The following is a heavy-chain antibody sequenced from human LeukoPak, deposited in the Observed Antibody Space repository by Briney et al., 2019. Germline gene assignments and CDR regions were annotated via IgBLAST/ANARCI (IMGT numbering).Heavy chain of an antibody. CDR2: IYPNDSDT. CDR3: AKQPTSMVRGIIITDYYFDY. CDR1: GYSFTSYW. Sequence: GESLKISCKGSGYSFTSYWIGWVRQMPGKGLDWMGIIYPNDSDTRYSPSFQGQVTISADKSISTAYLQWSSLKASDTAMYYCAKQPTSMVRGIIITDYYFDYWGQGTLVTVSS. V-gene: IGHV5-51*01. J-gene: IGHJ4*02. D-gene: IGHD3-10*01.